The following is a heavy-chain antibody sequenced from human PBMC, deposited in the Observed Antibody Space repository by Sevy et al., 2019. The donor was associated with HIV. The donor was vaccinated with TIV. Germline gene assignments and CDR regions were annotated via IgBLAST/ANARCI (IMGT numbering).Heavy chain of an antibody. D-gene: IGHD1-26*01. CDR2: IYYNGHI. Sequence: SETLSLTCTVSGGSITSLYWNWIRQPPAKGLEWIANIYYNGHINYNPSLKSRFTLSLDTSKNQFSLRLSSVTAADTAMYYCAGENAWGRGYSWGQGTLVTVSS. J-gene: IGHJ4*02. CDR3: AGENAWGRGYS. CDR1: GGSITSLY. V-gene: IGHV4-59*08.